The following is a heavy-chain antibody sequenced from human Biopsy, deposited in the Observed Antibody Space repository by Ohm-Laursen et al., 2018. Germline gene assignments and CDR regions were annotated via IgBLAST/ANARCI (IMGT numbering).Heavy chain of an antibody. CDR2: ISWNSYII. CDR1: GFAFESTA. J-gene: IGHJ6*02. CDR3: AKGGSSYGFGSFNIFHKYATDV. V-gene: IGHV3-9*01. D-gene: IGHD3-10*01. Sequence: SLRLSCAASGFAFESTAMHWVRQAPGKGLEWVSGISWNSYIIDYADSVKGRFTVSRDNAKKSLHLQMNTLTAADTAVYFCAKGGSSYGFGSFNIFHKYATDVRGQGTTVTVSS.